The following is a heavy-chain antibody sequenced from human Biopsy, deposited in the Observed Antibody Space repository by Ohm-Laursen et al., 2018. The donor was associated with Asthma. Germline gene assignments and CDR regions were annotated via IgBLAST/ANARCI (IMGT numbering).Heavy chain of an antibody. J-gene: IGHJ4*02. D-gene: IGHD3-22*01. CDR2: MYHSGSP. V-gene: IGHV4-39*01. Sequence: TLSLTCAVSGGSITSSSYYWGWIRQPPGKGMEWIGSMYHSGSPYYHPSLMSRATISVDTSKNQLSLKMISVTAADTAVYFCVRHQYSSSWSTFDYWGQGALVTVSS. CDR3: VRHQYSSSWSTFDY. CDR1: GGSITSSSYY.